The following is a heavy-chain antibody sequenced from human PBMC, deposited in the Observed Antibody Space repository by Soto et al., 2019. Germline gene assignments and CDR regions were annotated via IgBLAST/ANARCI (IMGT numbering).Heavy chain of an antibody. CDR1: GFTFSSYA. J-gene: IGHJ4*02. CDR2: ISSSGRTT. D-gene: IGHD2-15*01. CDR3: AREGDGGNPFDY. Sequence: EVQLVESGGGLVQPGGSLRLSCEAYGFTFSSYAMNWVRQAPGKGLEWVSYISSSGRTTYYADSVKGRITISRDNAKNSLYLQMNSLRAEDTAVYYCAREGDGGNPFDYWGQGALVTVSS. V-gene: IGHV3-48*03.